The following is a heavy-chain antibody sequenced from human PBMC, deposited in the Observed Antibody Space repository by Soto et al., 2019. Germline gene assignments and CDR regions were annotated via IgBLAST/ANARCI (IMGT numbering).Heavy chain of an antibody. Sequence: SETLSLTCAVYGGSFSGYYWSWIRQPPGKGLEWIGEINHSGSTNYNPSLKSRVTISVDTSKNQFSLKLSSVTTADTAVYYCARGGYDFWSGTAPFYYYGMDVWGQGTTVTVSS. CDR3: ARGGYDFWSGTAPFYYYGMDV. D-gene: IGHD3-3*01. V-gene: IGHV4-34*01. J-gene: IGHJ6*02. CDR2: INHSGST. CDR1: GGSFSGYY.